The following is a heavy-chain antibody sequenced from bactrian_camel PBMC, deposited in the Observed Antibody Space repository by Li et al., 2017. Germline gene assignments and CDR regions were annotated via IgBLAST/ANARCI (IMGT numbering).Heavy chain of an antibody. V-gene: IGHV3S6*01. Sequence: VQLVESGGGLVQPGVSLRLSCAASGFRFKDDWMHWVRQAPGKGLEWLCRIYSDGTATYYADSVKGRFTISRDNAKNTVYLQMNSLKSEDTALYYCSIASLQRVPSAFGYWGQGTQVTVS. J-gene: IGHJ6*01. CDR1: GFRFKDDW. CDR3: SIASLQRVPSAFGY. CDR2: IYSDGTAT. D-gene: IGHD4*01.